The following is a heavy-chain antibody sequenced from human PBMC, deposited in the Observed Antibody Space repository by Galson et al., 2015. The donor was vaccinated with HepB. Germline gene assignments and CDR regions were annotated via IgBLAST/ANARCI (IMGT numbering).Heavy chain of an antibody. CDR1: GFTFGDYA. CDR2: IRSKTYGGTT. V-gene: IGHV3-49*03. Sequence: SLRLSCAASGFTFGDYAMSWFRQAPGTGLEWVGFIRSKTYGGTTEHAAAVKGRFTVSRDDSKSIAYLQMSSLRTGDTAVYYCAREEDCSGTSCHSVWGQGTLVTVSS. CDR3: AREEDCSGTSCHSV. D-gene: IGHD2-15*01. J-gene: IGHJ4*02.